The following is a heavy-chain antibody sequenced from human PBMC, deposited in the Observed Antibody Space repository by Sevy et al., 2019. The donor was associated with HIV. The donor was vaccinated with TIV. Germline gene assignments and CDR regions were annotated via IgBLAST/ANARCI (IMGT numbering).Heavy chain of an antibody. CDR1: GDSISSGNHW. D-gene: IGHD1-26*01. J-gene: IGHJ6*02. Sequence: ALSLTCTVSGDSISSGNHWWSWIRQPAGKGLEWIGRIYTSGRTIYNPVLRSRVTMSVYTSTNQFFLNLNSVTAADPAVYYCARDGIRRDYYHGMDVWGQGTTVVVSS. V-gene: IGHV4-61*02. CDR2: IYTSGRT. CDR3: ARDGIRRDYYHGMDV.